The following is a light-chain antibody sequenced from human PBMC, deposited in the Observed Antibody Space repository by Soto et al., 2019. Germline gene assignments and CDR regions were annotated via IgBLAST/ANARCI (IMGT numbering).Light chain of an antibody. CDR2: GAS. CDR3: QQYNNWPPATYT. J-gene: IGKJ2*01. V-gene: IGKV3-15*01. CDR1: QSVSSN. Sequence: EIVMTQSPATLSVSPGERATLSCRASQSVSSNLAWYQQKPGQAPRLLIYGASTRATGIPARFSGSGSGTEFTLTNSSLQSEDFAVYYCQQYNNWPPATYTFGQGTKLEIK.